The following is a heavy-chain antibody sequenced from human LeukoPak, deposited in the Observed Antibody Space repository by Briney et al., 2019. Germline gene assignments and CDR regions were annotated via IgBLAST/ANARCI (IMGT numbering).Heavy chain of an antibody. V-gene: IGHV3-23*01. CDR3: AKGKTCSSTGCYVFDY. D-gene: IGHD2-2*01. CDR1: GFAFSSYA. CDR2: ISGSGGST. Sequence: GGSLRLSCAASGFAFSSYAMSWVRQAPGKGLEWVSAISGSGGSTYYADSVKGRFTMSRDNSKNTLYLQMNSLRAEDTAVYYCAKGKTCSSTGCYVFDYWGQGTLVTVSS. J-gene: IGHJ4*02.